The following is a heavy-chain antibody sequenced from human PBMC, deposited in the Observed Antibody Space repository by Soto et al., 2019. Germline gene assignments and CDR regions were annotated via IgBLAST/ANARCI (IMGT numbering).Heavy chain of an antibody. V-gene: IGHV3-23*01. Sequence: GGSLRLSCAASGFTFSNYKMNWVRQAPGKGLEWVSAISNSFSDGNTHYADSVKGRFTISRDNDKNTVFLEMNSLRAEDTAVYYCAKVFSPERGNYFDYWGQGTLVTVSS. CDR3: AKVFSPERGNYFDY. CDR1: GFTFSNYK. J-gene: IGHJ4*02. CDR2: ISNSFSDGNT. D-gene: IGHD1-1*01.